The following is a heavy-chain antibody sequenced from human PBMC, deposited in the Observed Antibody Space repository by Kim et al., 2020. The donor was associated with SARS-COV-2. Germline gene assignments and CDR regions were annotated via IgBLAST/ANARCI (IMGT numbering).Heavy chain of an antibody. J-gene: IGHJ4*02. CDR1: GGSISSYY. D-gene: IGHD3-22*01. CDR2: IYYSGST. V-gene: IGHV4-59*01. Sequence: SETLSLTCTVSGGSISSYYWSWIRQPPGKGLEWIGYIYYSGSTNYNPSLKSRVTKSVDTSKNQFSLKLSSVTAADTSVYYCVREDYYDSSRFDYWRQGT. CDR3: VREDYYDSSRFDY.